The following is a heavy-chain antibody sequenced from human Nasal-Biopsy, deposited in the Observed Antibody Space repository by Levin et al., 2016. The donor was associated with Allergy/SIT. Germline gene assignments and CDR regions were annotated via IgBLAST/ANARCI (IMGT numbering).Heavy chain of an antibody. Sequence: GGSLRLSCRSFGFTFEDYVMGWFRQAPGKGLEWVGFIRRKAHGGTFHTGASVRGRFIISKDDSKTTMYLQMHALKIEDAGVYYCSRKLGENDFWKGDGFDVWGQGTTVTVSS. J-gene: IGHJ3*01. D-gene: IGHD3-3*01. CDR2: IRRKAHGGTF. CDR1: GFTFEDYV. V-gene: IGHV3-49*03. CDR3: SRKLGENDFWKGDGFDV.